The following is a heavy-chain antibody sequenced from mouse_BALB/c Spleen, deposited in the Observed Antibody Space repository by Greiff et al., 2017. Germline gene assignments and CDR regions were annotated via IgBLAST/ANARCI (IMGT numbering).Heavy chain of an antibody. CDR3: ARLGLGQDY. V-gene: IGHV5-17*02. J-gene: IGHJ2*01. CDR1: GFTFSSFG. D-gene: IGHD4-1*01. Sequence: EVKLMESGGGLVQPGGSRKLSCAASGFTFSSFGMHWVRQAPEKGLEWVAYISSGSSTIYYADTVKGRFTISRDNPKNTLFLQMTSLRSEDTAMYYCARLGLGQDYWGQGTTLTVSS. CDR2: ISSGSSTI.